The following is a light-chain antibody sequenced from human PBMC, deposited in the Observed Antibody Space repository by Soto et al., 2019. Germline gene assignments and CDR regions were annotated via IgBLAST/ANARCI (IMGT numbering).Light chain of an antibody. V-gene: IGKV3-20*01. CDR3: QQYGSSPPIT. J-gene: IGKJ5*01. CDR2: DAS. Sequence: EFVLTQSPGTLSLSPGERATLSCRASQTVRNNYLAWYQQKPGQAPRLLIYDASSRATGIPDRFSGSGSGTDFTLTISRLEPEDSAVYYCQQYGSSPPITFGQGTRLEIK. CDR1: QTVRNNY.